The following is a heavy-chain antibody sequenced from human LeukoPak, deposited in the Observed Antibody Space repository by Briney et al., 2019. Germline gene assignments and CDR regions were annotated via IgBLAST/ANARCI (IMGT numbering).Heavy chain of an antibody. Sequence: GGSLRLSCAASGFTFSSYWMSWVGQAPGKGLEGVANINQDGNEKYYVDSVKGRFTISRDNAKYSLYLQMNSLRAEDTAVYYCARDYRGGVRGSNYYYMDVWGKGTTVTISS. D-gene: IGHD3-16*01. CDR3: ARDYRGGVRGSNYYYMDV. CDR1: GFTFSSYW. J-gene: IGHJ6*03. V-gene: IGHV3-7*01. CDR2: INQDGNEK.